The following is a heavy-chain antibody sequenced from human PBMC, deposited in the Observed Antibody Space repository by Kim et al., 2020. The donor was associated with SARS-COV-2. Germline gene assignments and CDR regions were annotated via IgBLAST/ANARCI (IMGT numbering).Heavy chain of an antibody. V-gene: IGHV4-31*02. J-gene: IGHJ4*02. D-gene: IGHD3-10*01. Sequence: NPSLQRRVTISVDTSKNQFSLKLSSVTAADTAVYYCARGRYYGSGSYSNWGQGTLVTVSS. CDR3: ARGRYYGSGSYSN.